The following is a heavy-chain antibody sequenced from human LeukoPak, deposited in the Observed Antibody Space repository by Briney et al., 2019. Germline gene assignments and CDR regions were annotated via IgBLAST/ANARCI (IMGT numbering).Heavy chain of an antibody. J-gene: IGHJ4*02. CDR2: ISWNGDNI. V-gene: IGHV3-9*01. Sequence: PGGSLRLSCAASGFTFDDYAMHWVRQAPGKGLEWVSGISWNGDNINYADSVKGRFTISRDNSKNTLYLQMNSLRAEDTAVYYCAKRTDYGGNSALDYWGQGTLVTVSS. D-gene: IGHD4-23*01. CDR3: AKRTDYGGNSALDY. CDR1: GFTFDDYA.